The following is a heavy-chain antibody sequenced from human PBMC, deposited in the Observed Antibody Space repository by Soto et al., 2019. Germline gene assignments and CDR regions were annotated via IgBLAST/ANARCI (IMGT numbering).Heavy chain of an antibody. CDR1: GFTFSSYA. J-gene: IGHJ5*02. D-gene: IGHD4-17*01. CDR3: ARDKGIESTVTTFPGFDP. Sequence: QVQLVESGGGVVQPGRSLRLSCAASGFTFSSYAMHWVRQAPGKGLEWVAVISYDGSNKYYADSVKGRFTISRDNSKNTLYLQMNSLRAEDTAVYYCARDKGIESTVTTFPGFDPWGQGTLVTVSS. V-gene: IGHV3-30-3*01. CDR2: ISYDGSNK.